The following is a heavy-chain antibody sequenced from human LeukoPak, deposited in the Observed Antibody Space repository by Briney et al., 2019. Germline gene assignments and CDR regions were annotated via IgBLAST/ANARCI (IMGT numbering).Heavy chain of an antibody. CDR2: ISDSSGRT. D-gene: IGHD6-19*01. CDR3: TKNRSAVPCTQNYYYYGMDV. CDR1: GFTFRNYA. J-gene: IGHJ6*02. Sequence: GGSLRLSCAASGFTFRNYAMTWVRQAPGEGLEWVGAISDSSGRTYYADSVKGRFTISRDNSKNTLYVQMNSLRDEDTAVYHCTKNRSAVPCTQNYYYYGMDVWGQGTTVAVSS. V-gene: IGHV3-23*01.